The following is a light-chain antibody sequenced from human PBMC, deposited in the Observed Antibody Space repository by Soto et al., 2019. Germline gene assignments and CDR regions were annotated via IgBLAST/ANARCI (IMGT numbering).Light chain of an antibody. CDR1: SSDVGAYNY. CDR3: SSSAGNSLVV. Sequence: QSALTQPPSASGSPGQSVTISCTGTSSDVGAYNYVSWYQQHPGKAPKLIIYEVSKRPSGVPDRFSGSKSGNTASLTVAGLQDEDEDDYYCSSSAGNSLVVFGGGTKLTVL. CDR2: EVS. V-gene: IGLV2-8*01. J-gene: IGLJ2*01.